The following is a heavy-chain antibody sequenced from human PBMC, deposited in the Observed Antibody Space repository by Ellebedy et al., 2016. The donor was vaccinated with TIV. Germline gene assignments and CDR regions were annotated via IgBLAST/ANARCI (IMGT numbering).Heavy chain of an antibody. CDR3: ARGGSGWYFDN. CDR1: GGSIWTSR. V-gene: IGHV4-59*01. D-gene: IGHD6-19*01. Sequence: MPSETLSLTCSVSGGSIWTSRWSWIRQPPGRGWGGIGDIYYTGSTNCNPSLKSRVAMSVDMSKSQLSLKLGSVIPADTAVYYCARGGSGWYFDNWGQGTLVTVSS. CDR2: IYYTGST. J-gene: IGHJ4*02.